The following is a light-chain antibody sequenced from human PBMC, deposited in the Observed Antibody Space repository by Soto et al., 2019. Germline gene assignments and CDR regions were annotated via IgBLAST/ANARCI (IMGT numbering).Light chain of an antibody. CDR3: QQYNNWPPIT. CDR2: GAS. Sequence: EIVMTQSPATLYLSPGERATPSCRASQSVSSDLAWYQQLPGQAPRLLIFGASTRATGIPARFSGSGSGTEFTLTISSLQSEDFAVYYCQQYNNWPPITFGQGTRLEIK. J-gene: IGKJ5*01. CDR1: QSVSSD. V-gene: IGKV3-15*01.